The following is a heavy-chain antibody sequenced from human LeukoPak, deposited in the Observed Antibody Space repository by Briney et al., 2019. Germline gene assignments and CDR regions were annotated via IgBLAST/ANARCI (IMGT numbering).Heavy chain of an antibody. CDR3: ARDYDFWSGYYY. CDR1: GGSISSYY. CDR2: IYYSGST. V-gene: IGHV4-59*01. J-gene: IGHJ4*02. Sequence: SETLSLTCTVSGGSISSYYWSWIRQPPGKGLEWIGYIYYSGSTNYNPSLKSRVTISVDTSKNQSSLKLSSVTAADTAVYYCARDYDFWSGYYYWGQGTLVTVFS. D-gene: IGHD3-3*01.